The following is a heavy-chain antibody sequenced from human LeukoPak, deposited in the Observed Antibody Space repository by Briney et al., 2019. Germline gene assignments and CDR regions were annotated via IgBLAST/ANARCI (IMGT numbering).Heavy chain of an antibody. D-gene: IGHD3-3*01. CDR3: ARGDFWSGYYYRNWFDP. V-gene: IGHV4-39*07. J-gene: IGHJ5*02. CDR2: IYYSGST. CDR1: GGSISSSSYY. Sequence: SETLSLTCTVSGGSISSSSYYWGWIRQPRGTGLEWIGSIYYSGSTYYNPSLKSRVTISVDTSKNQFSLKLSSVTAADTAVYYCARGDFWSGYYYRNWFDPWGQGTLVTVSS.